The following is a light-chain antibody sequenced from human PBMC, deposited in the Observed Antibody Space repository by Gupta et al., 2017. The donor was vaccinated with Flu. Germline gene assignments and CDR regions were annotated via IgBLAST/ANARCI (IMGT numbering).Light chain of an antibody. V-gene: IGKV3-15*01. CDR3: QQYNNWPPWT. CDR1: QSVSSN. J-gene: IGKJ1*01. Sequence: EIVMTQSPATLSVSPGERATLSCRASQSVSSNLAWYQQKPGQAPRLLIYGASTRDTGITARFSGSGCGKEFTLTISSRQSEDFAVYYCQQYNNWPPWTFGQGTKVEIK. CDR2: GAS.